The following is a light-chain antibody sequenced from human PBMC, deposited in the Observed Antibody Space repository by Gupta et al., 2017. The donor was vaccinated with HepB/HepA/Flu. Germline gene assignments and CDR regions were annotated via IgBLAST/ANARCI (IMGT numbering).Light chain of an antibody. CDR1: QSISSR. Sequence: DIQMTQSPSTLSASVGDRVIITCRASQSISSRLAWYQQKPGNTPKLLIYKAYSLESGVPSRLSGSGSGTEFTLTISSRQPDDFATYYCQQKNSYPRTFGQGTKVEIK. CDR3: QQKNSYPRT. CDR2: KAY. V-gene: IGKV1-5*03. J-gene: IGKJ1*01.